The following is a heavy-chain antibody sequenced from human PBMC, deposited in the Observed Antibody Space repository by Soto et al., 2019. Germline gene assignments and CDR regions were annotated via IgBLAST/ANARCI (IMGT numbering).Heavy chain of an antibody. J-gene: IGHJ4*02. V-gene: IGHV4-59*08. D-gene: IGHD3-16*01. CDR1: GGSISSYY. CDR3: ARHLGLILAAPNFDY. CDR2: IYYSGST. Sequence: SETLSLTCTVSGGSISSYYWTWIRQPPGKGLEWIGYIYYSGSTNYNPSLKSRVTISVDTSKNQFSLKLSSVTAADMAVYYCARHLGLILAAPNFDYWGQGTLVTVSS.